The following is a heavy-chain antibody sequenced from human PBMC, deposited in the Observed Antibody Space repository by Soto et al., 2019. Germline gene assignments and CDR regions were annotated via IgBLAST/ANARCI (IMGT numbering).Heavy chain of an antibody. CDR2: IGTVGDT. Sequence: EVQLVESGGGLVQPGGSLRLSCVASGFTFSSSDMHWVRQTTGKGLEWVSAIGTVGDTYYPGSVKGRFTISREDAKNSLYLQTDSLRAGDTAVYYCARGLNWNYEYWGQGTLVTVSS. CDR3: ARGLNWNYEY. CDR1: GFTFSSSD. V-gene: IGHV3-13*01. J-gene: IGHJ4*02. D-gene: IGHD1-7*01.